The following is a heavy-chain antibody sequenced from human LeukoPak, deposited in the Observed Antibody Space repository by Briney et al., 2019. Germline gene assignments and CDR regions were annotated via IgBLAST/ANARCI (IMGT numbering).Heavy chain of an antibody. J-gene: IGHJ4*02. V-gene: IGHV3-23*01. CDR2: IGGSDVVT. CDR1: GFTFSSYA. D-gene: IGHD7-27*01. CDR3: AKDPPLGY. Sequence: GGSLRLSCVTSGFTFSSYAMSWVRQAPGKGLEWVSTIGGSDVVTYYADSVKGRFTISRDNSKNTLYLQMNSLRAEDTAVYYCAKDPPLGYWGQGTLVTVSS.